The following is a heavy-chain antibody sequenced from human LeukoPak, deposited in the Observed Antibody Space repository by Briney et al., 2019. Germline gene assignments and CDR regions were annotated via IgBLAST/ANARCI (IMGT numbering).Heavy chain of an antibody. Sequence: SETLSLTCTVSGGSISSSSYYWGWIRQPPGKGLEWIASIYYSGSNYYNPSLKSRVTISVDTSKNQFSLKLSSVTAADTAVYYCARRAMDYYYYGMDVWGQGTTVTVSS. J-gene: IGHJ6*02. D-gene: IGHD5-18*01. CDR3: ARRAMDYYYYGMDV. CDR1: GGSISSSSYY. V-gene: IGHV4-39*01. CDR2: IYYSGSN.